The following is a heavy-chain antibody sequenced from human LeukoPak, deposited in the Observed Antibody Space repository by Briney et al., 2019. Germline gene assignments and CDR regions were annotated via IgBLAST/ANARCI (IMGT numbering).Heavy chain of an antibody. CDR3: ARVSYYYGSGSKLGVFDY. J-gene: IGHJ4*02. CDR1: GGSISSYY. Sequence: SETLSLTCTVSGGSISSYYWSWIRQPPGKGLAWIGYIYYSGSTNYNPSLKSRVTISVDTSKNQFSLKLSSVTAADTAVYYCARVSYYYGSGSKLGVFDYWGQGTLVTVSS. V-gene: IGHV4-59*01. D-gene: IGHD3-10*01. CDR2: IYYSGST.